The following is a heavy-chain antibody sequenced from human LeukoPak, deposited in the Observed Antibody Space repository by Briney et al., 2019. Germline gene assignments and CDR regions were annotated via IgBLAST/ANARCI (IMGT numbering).Heavy chain of an antibody. Sequence: PGGSVRLFCAACGFAFSTYAVSWVRQAPGKGLEWVSANSASGSSTFYADSVKGRFTISRDNSKNTLYLQMNSQRAQDTAVYYCAKTSGSGNYYYYYYGMDVWGQGTTVTVSS. D-gene: IGHD3-10*01. J-gene: IGHJ6*02. CDR3: AKTSGSGNYYYYYYGMDV. CDR1: GFAFSTYA. V-gene: IGHV3-23*01. CDR2: NSASGSST.